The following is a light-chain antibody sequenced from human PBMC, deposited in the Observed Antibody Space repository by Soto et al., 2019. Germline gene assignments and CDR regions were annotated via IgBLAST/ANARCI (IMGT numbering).Light chain of an antibody. Sequence: QSVLTQPPSASGSPGQSVTISCTGTSSDVGGYDYVSWYQQHPGKAPKLMIYEVTIRPSGVSDRFSGSKSGNTASLTVSGLQAEDEADYYCSSYTGGNPSYVFGTGIQLTVL. J-gene: IGLJ1*01. V-gene: IGLV2-8*01. CDR2: EVT. CDR1: SSDVGGYDY. CDR3: SSYTGGNPSYV.